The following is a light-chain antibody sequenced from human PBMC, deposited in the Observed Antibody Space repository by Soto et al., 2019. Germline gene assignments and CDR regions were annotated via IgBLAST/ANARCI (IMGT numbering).Light chain of an antibody. CDR1: ESDIGEYDY. CDR2: DVR. V-gene: IGLV2-14*03. J-gene: IGLJ1*01. Sequence: QSALTQPASVSGSPGQSISISCTGTESDIGEYDYVSWYQQHPGKAPQLIIHDVRNRPSGVSARFTGSKSGNTASLTISGLRAEDEADYYCASYTPFDPLGVFGTGTKLTVL. CDR3: ASYTPFDPLGV.